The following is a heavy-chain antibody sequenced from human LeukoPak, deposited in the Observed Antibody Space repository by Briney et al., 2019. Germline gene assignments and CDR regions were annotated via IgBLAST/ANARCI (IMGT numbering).Heavy chain of an antibody. CDR1: GFTFSSYG. D-gene: IGHD3-22*01. V-gene: IGHV3-9*01. Sequence: GGSLRLSCAASGFTFSSYGMHWVRQAPGKGLEWVSGISWNSGSIGYADSVKGRFTISRDNAKNSLYLQMNSLRAEDTALYYCAKGRHYYDSSGNDAFDIWGQGTMVTVSS. CDR3: AKGRHYYDSSGNDAFDI. J-gene: IGHJ3*02. CDR2: ISWNSGSI.